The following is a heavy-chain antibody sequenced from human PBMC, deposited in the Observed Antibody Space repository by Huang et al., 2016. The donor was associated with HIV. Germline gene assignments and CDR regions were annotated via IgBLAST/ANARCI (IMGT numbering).Heavy chain of an antibody. Sequence: QLVESGGNVVRPGGSLRLSCAASGIPFISYGMHWVRQARGKGLELVAFAHFEGNNKKYADSVKSRFTISRDKSKDTVSLQMNDLRPEESAVYYCAKTYGSGSYYHYYMDVWGTGTTVIVS. CDR2: AHFEGNNK. CDR1: GIPFISYG. J-gene: IGHJ6*03. V-gene: IGHV3-30*02. CDR3: AKTYGSGSYYHYYMDV. D-gene: IGHD3-10*01.